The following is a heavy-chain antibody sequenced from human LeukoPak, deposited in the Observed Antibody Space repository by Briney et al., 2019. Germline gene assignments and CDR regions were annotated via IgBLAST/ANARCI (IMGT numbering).Heavy chain of an antibody. CDR3: ARDGEYSSSSGFDY. V-gene: IGHV3-23*01. J-gene: IGHJ4*02. CDR2: ISDSGGST. Sequence: GGSLRLSCEASGFTFSNYAVSWVRQAPGKGLAWVSAISDSGGSTKYADSVKGRFTIFRDNSKNTLYLQMNSLRAEDTAVYYCARDGEYSSSSGFDYWGQGTLVTVSS. D-gene: IGHD6-6*01. CDR1: GFTFSNYA.